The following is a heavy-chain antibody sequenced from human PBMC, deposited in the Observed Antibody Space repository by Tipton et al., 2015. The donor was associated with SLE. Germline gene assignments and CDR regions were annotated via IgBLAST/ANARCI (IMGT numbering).Heavy chain of an antibody. J-gene: IGHJ5*02. Sequence: LRLSCAVYGGSFSGYYWSWIRQPPGKGLEWIGEINHSGRTNYNPSLKSRVTISIDTSKNQFSLNLTSVTAADTAVYYCASPGTYGSGSFDPWGQGTLVTVSS. CDR2: INHSGRT. V-gene: IGHV4-34*01. CDR1: GGSFSGYY. D-gene: IGHD3-10*01. CDR3: ASPGTYGSGSFDP.